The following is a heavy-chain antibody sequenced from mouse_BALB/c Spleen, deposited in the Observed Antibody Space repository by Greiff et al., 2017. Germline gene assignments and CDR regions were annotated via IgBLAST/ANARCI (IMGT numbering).Heavy chain of an antibody. Sequence: QVQLKESGPGLVAPSQSLFITCTVSGFSLTSYGVHWVRQPPGKGLEWLGVIWAGGSTNYNSALMSRLSISKDNSKSQVFLKMNSLQTDDTAMYYCARDRGYDGYSYAMDYWGQGTSVTVSS. CDR1: GFSLTSYG. D-gene: IGHD2-3*01. V-gene: IGHV2-9*02. J-gene: IGHJ4*01. CDR2: IWAGGST. CDR3: ARDRGYDGYSYAMDY.